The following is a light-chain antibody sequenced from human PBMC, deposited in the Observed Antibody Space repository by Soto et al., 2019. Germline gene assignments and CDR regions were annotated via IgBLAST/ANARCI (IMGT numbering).Light chain of an antibody. CDR2: GAS. CDR1: QSVRSN. J-gene: IGKJ5*01. CDR3: QQHKNWPL. Sequence: EIVMTQSPATLSMSPGERATLSCRASQSVRSNLAWYHQKPGQAPRLLIYGASTRATGIPVRFSGSGFGTEFTLTISSLQSEDFAVYHCQQHKNWPLFGQGTRLEIK. V-gene: IGKV3-15*01.